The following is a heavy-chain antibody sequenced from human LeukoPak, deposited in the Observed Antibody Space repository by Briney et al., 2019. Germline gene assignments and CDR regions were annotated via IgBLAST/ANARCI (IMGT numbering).Heavy chain of an antibody. J-gene: IGHJ4*02. Sequence: PGGSLRLSCAPSGFTFDTHAMTWVRQAPGKGLESVSLISGSGDITYYAHSLKDRFTTSRDNSKTTLYLQMHSLRAEDTAMYYCAARPGDLAVPFDYWGQGTLVIVSS. CDR1: GFTFDTHA. D-gene: IGHD3-10*01. V-gene: IGHV3-23*01. CDR2: ISGSGDIT. CDR3: AARPGDLAVPFDY.